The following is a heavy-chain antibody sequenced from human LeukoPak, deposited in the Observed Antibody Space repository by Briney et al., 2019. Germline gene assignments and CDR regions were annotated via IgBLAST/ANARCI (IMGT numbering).Heavy chain of an antibody. J-gene: IGHJ4*02. D-gene: IGHD3-10*01. V-gene: IGHV1-2*02. CDR1: GYTFTDYY. Sequence: ASVKVSCKASGYTFTDYYIHWARQAPGQGLEWMGWINPNSGGTKFARNFQVRVTMTRDTSIRTAYMELSRLRSDDTAVYYCARGHGYGSGSYYNVPKYWGQGTLVTVSS. CDR3: ARGHGYGSGSYYNVPKY. CDR2: INPNSGGT.